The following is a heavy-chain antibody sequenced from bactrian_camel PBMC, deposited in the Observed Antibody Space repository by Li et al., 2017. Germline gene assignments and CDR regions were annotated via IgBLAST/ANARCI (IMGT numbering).Heavy chain of an antibody. CDR1: GYDASRYC. J-gene: IGHJ6*01. CDR3: AADSAKGVIDIEDYSNYACTGGLSDFGY. CDR2: IDSYGST. D-gene: IGHD4*01. Sequence: HVQLVESGGGSVQAGGSLRLSCAASGYDASRYCMGWFRQAPGKEREGVAAIDSYGSTTYADVVKGRFTISGDNAKNTLDLQMNSLRPEDTALYYCAADSAKGVIDIEDYSNYACTGGLSDFGYWGQGTQVTVS. V-gene: IGHV3S53*01.